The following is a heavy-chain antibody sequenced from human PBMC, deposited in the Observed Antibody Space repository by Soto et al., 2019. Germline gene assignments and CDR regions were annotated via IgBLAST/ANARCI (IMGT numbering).Heavy chain of an antibody. Sequence: GGSLRLSCAASGFTFSSYAMHWVRQAPGKGLEWVAVISYDGSNKYYAYSVKGRFTISRDNAKNTLYLQMNSLRAEDPALYYCARDRSRIQLLLFDYWGQGTLVTVSS. CDR2: ISYDGSNK. V-gene: IGHV3-30-3*01. J-gene: IGHJ4*02. CDR1: GFTFSSYA. CDR3: ARDRSRIQLLLFDY. D-gene: IGHD5-18*01.